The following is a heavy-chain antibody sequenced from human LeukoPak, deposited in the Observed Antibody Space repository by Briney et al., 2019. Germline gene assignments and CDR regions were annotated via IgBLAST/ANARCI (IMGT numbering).Heavy chain of an antibody. D-gene: IGHD3-22*01. V-gene: IGHV3-23*01. CDR2: ITTTGATT. J-gene: IGHJ4*02. Sequence: PGGSLRLSCAASGFTFGSYGMSWVRQAPGKGLEWVSFITTTGATTSYAGSVKGRFTISRDNLRDTLYMQMNSLRDEDTALYYCTIMHGYYDGSGYWVQWGQGTLVTVSS. CDR1: GFTFGSYG. CDR3: TIMHGYYDGSGYWVQ.